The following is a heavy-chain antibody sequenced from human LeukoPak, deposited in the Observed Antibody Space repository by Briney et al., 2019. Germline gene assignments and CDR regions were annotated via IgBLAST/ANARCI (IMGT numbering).Heavy chain of an antibody. D-gene: IGHD2-15*01. CDR3: ARVAGGTTFDY. CDR2: INTDGSTT. CDR1: GFTFSSYW. J-gene: IGHJ4*02. V-gene: IGHV3-74*01. Sequence: GGSLRLSCVASGFTFSSYWMHWVRQAPGKGLVWVSRINTDGSTTTYADSVKGRFTISRDTAKNTLYLQMNSLRAEDTAVYYCARVAGGTTFDYWGQGALVTVSS.